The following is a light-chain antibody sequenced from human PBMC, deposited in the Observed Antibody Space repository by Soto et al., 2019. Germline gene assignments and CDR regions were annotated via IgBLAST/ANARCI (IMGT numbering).Light chain of an antibody. Sequence: SVLTQPPSASGTPGQRVTISCSGSSSNIGSHTVNWYQQLPGTAPRLLIYNTYYRPSGVPDRFSGSKSGTSASLAISGLQSEDEADYYCAAWDDSLNGVVFGGGTKLTVL. CDR2: NTY. CDR3: AAWDDSLNGVV. V-gene: IGLV1-44*01. CDR1: SSNIGSHT. J-gene: IGLJ2*01.